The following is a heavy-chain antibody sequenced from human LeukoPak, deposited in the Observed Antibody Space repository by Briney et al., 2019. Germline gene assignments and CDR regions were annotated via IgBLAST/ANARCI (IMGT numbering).Heavy chain of an antibody. CDR1: GFTFSSYW. D-gene: IGHD1-26*01. CDR3: ARDFLLRSGGYERDDAFDI. CDR2: IKQDGSEK. V-gene: IGHV3-7*01. J-gene: IGHJ3*02. Sequence: GGSLRLSCAASGFTFSSYWMSWVRQAPGKGLEWVANIKQDGSEKYYVDSVKVRFTISRDNAKNSLYLQMNSLRAEDTAVYYCARDFLLRSGGYERDDAFDIWGQGTMVTVSS.